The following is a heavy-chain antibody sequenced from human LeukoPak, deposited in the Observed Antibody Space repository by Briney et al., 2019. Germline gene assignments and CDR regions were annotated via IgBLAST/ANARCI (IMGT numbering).Heavy chain of an antibody. D-gene: IGHD2-15*01. CDR3: ARVGYCSGGSCFYYYYGMDV. Sequence: GGSLRLSCAASGFTFSSYSMNWVRQAPGKGLEWVSYISSSSSTIYYADSVKGRFTISRDNAKNSLYLQMNSLRDEDTAVYYCARVGYCSGGSCFYYYYGMDVWGQGTTVTVSS. V-gene: IGHV3-48*02. CDR1: GFTFSSYS. J-gene: IGHJ6*02. CDR2: ISSSSSTI.